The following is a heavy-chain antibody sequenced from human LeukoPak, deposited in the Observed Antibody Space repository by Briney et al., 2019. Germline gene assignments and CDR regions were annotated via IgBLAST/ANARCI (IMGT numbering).Heavy chain of an antibody. D-gene: IGHD2-15*01. V-gene: IGHV7-4-1*02. CDR3: ARDMGSNYWSFDY. J-gene: IGHJ4*02. Sequence: ASVKVSCKASGYTFTRYAMNWVRQAPGQGLEWMGWINTNTGNPTYAQGFTGRFVFSLDTSVSTAYLQITSLRAKDTAVYYCARDMGSNYWSFDYWGQGILVTVSS. CDR1: GYTFTRYA. CDR2: INTNTGNP.